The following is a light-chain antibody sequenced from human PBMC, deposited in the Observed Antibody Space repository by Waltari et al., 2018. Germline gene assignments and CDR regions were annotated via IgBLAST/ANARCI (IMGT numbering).Light chain of an antibody. CDR3: QQLNSYPLT. V-gene: IGKV1-9*01. Sequence: DIQLTQSPSFLSASVRDRVTITCRASQGIINYLDWYQQKPGKEPKLLIYSASTLQSVVPSRFSGSGSGTEFSLTISSLQPEDFVTYYCQQLNSYPLTFGGGTKVEIK. CDR1: QGIINY. CDR2: SAS. J-gene: IGKJ4*01.